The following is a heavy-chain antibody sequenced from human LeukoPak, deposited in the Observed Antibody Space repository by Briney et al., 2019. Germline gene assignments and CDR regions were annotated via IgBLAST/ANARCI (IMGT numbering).Heavy chain of an antibody. J-gene: IGHJ5*02. CDR2: IYYSGST. V-gene: IGHV4-59*08. CDR3: AGGLGSGWYATGLDDWFDP. Sequence: SETLSLTCTVSGGSISSYYWSWIRQPPGKGLEWRGYIYYSGSTNNNPSLKSRVTISVDTSKNQFSLKLSSVTAADTAVYYCAGGLGSGWYATGLDDWFDPWGQGTLVTVSS. CDR1: GGSISSYY. D-gene: IGHD6-19*01.